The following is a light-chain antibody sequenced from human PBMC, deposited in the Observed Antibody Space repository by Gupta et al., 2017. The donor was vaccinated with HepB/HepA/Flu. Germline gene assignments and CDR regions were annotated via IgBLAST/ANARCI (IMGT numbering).Light chain of an antibody. V-gene: IGLV1-44*01. CDR1: TSNIGSNT. CDR3: AAWDDSLNGVV. Sequence: QSVLIQPPSASGTPRQTVTISCSGSTSNIGSNTVNWYQLLPGMAPRLLVYSNHQRPSGVPDRFFGSKSGTSASLAITGLQSEDEADYYCAAWDDSLNGVVFGGGTRLTVL. J-gene: IGLJ2*01. CDR2: SNH.